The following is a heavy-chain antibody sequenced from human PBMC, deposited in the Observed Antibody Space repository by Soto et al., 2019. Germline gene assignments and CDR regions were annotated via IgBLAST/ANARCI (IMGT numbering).Heavy chain of an antibody. Sequence: GVSLRLSCAASGFPFKNYWMNWVRQSAGKGLVWIARINDEGSWTTYADSVKGRFTVSRDNSKNTLDMEMNSLGVEDTAVYLCAREAEKYDSSSGVYWGRGSLVTASS. CDR3: AREAEKYDSSSGVY. CDR1: GFPFKNYW. V-gene: IGHV3-74*01. CDR2: INDEGSWT. J-gene: IGHJ4*02. D-gene: IGHD6-6*01.